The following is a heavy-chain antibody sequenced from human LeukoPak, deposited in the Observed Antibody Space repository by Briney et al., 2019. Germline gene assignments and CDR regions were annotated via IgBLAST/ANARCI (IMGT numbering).Heavy chain of an antibody. J-gene: IGHJ6*03. CDR1: GYTFTSYD. V-gene: IGHV1-8*03. D-gene: IGHD3-22*01. CDR3: ARDPKNYYDSRFDYYHMDV. CDR2: MNPNSGNT. Sequence: ASVKVSCKASGYTFTSYDINWVRQATGQGLEWMGWMNPNSGNTGYAQKFQGRVTITRNTSISTAYMELRSLRSDDTAVYYCARDPKNYYDSRFDYYHMDVWGKGTTVTISS.